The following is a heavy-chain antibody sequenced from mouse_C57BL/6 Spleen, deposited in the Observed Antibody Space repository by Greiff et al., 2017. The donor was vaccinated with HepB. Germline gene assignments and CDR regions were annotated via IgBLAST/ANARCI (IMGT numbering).Heavy chain of an antibody. CDR3: ARDREGTGYFDV. CDR2: ISDGGSYT. CDR1: GFTFSSYA. J-gene: IGHJ1*03. Sequence: EVQVVESGGGLVKPGGSLKLSCAASGFTFSSYAMSWVRRTPEKRLEWVATISDGGSYTYYPDNVKGRFTISRDNAKNNLYLQMSHLKSEDTAMYYGARDREGTGYFDVWGTGTTVTVSS. D-gene: IGHD3-3*01. V-gene: IGHV5-4*01.